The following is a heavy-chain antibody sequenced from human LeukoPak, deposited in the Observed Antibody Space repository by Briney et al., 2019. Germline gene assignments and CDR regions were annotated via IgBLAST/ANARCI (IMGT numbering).Heavy chain of an antibody. CDR2: ISYDGSNK. Sequence: GGSLRLSCAASGFTFSSYAMHWVRQAPGKGLEWVAVISYDGSNKYYADSVKGRFTISRDNSKNTLYLQMNSLRAEDTAVYYCASNRYYYDSSAYYPDYWGQGTLVTVSS. V-gene: IGHV3-30-3*01. CDR1: GFTFSSYA. D-gene: IGHD3-22*01. J-gene: IGHJ4*02. CDR3: ASNRYYYDSSAYYPDY.